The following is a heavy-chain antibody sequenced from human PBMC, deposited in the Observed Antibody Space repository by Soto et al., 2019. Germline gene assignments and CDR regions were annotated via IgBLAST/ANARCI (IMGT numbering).Heavy chain of an antibody. V-gene: IGHV5-51*01. CDR2: IYPGDSDT. CDR1: GYSFTSYW. CDR3: ARHTYCSGGTCPDF. J-gene: IGHJ4*02. Sequence: PGESLKIYCKGSGYSFTSYWIGWVRQMPGKGLEWMGIIYPGDSDTRYCPSFQGQVTISADKSISTAYLQWSSLKASDSAMYYCARHTYCSGGTCPDFWGQGTLVTVSS. D-gene: IGHD2-15*01.